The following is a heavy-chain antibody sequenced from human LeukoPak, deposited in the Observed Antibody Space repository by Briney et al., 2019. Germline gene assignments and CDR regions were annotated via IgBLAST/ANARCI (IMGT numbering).Heavy chain of an antibody. J-gene: IGHJ3*02. CDR2: IKQDGTEE. Sequence: HPGGSLRLSCAASEFMFSNYWMSWVRQAPGKGLEWVATIKQDGTEEYYTDSVKGRFIISRDNAKNSLHLQMNSLRAEDTAVYYCAREGRTYYYDSSGYDDAFDIWGQGTMVTVSS. D-gene: IGHD3-22*01. CDR1: EFMFSNYW. V-gene: IGHV3-7*01. CDR3: AREGRTYYYDSSGYDDAFDI.